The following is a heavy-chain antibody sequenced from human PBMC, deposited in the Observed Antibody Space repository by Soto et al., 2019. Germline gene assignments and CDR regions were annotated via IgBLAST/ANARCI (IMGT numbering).Heavy chain of an antibody. Sequence: QITLKESGPTLVKPTQPLTLTCTFSGFSLNTRGVRVGWIRQPPGKALEWLAIISWDDDERYSPSLRSRLTITKDTSKNRVVLTMTAMDPVDTATDYGAHRRYGSSSFYDWFDPWGQGTLVTVSS. CDR2: ISWDDDE. V-gene: IGHV2-5*02. CDR3: AHRRYGSSSFYDWFDP. CDR1: GFSLNTRGVR. D-gene: IGHD6-6*01. J-gene: IGHJ5*02.